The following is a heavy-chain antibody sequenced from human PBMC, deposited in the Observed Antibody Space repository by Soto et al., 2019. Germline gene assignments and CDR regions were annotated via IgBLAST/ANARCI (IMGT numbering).Heavy chain of an antibody. V-gene: IGHV5-51*03. J-gene: IGHJ4*02. CDR3: ATHTSTGYWDC. CDR1: GYTFSNQW. Sequence: EVQLVQSEAEVKRTGESLRISCQGSGYTFSNQWIAWVRQMPGKGLEWMGLTHPGNSESRYSPSIQGQVTRSVDKSINTAFLQWSSLKASDSAMYYCATHTSTGYWDCWGQGTLVTVSS. D-gene: IGHD6-13*01. CDR2: THPGNSES.